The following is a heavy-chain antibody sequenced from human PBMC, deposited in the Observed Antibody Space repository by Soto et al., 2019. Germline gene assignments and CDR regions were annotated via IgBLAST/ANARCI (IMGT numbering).Heavy chain of an antibody. D-gene: IGHD2-2*01. CDR3: TKCDTSPIDS. CDR1: GYRFSSSW. Sequence: PGESLKISCQGTGYRFSSSWIGWVRQTPGKGLECLGNVYPSDSDVRYSPAFAGQVTISADNSINTPYLHLLNLKASDTAIYYCTKCDTSPIDSWGQGTRVTVSS. V-gene: IGHV5-51*01. J-gene: IGHJ5*01. CDR2: VYPSDSDV.